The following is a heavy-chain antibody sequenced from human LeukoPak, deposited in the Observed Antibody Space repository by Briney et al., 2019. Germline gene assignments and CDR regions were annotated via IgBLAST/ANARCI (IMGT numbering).Heavy chain of an antibody. CDR1: GYTFSSYG. CDR2: ISAYNGNT. CDR3: ARGLGVVTAQSEQPKPRYFDL. J-gene: IGHJ2*01. Sequence: ASLKVSCKASGYTFSSYGISWLRQAPGQGLEWMGWISAYNGNTNYAQNLQGRVTMTTDTSTSTAYMELRSLRSDDTAVYYCARGLGVVTAQSEQPKPRYFDLWGRGTQVTVSS. D-gene: IGHD2-21*02. V-gene: IGHV1-18*01.